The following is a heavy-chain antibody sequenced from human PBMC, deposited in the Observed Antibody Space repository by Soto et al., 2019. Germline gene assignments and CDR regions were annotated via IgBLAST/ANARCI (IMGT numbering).Heavy chain of an antibody. CDR2: IYYSGTT. Sequence: LSLTCTVSGGSISSEGYYWSWFRQLPGKGLEWIGDIYYSGTTYHNPSLRSRLTISGDASKNQFSLKLSSVTAADTALYYCARGRGYSYGPYYFDYWGQGTLVTVSS. D-gene: IGHD5-18*01. CDR3: ARGRGYSYGPYYFDY. CDR1: GGSISSEGYY. J-gene: IGHJ4*02. V-gene: IGHV4-31*03.